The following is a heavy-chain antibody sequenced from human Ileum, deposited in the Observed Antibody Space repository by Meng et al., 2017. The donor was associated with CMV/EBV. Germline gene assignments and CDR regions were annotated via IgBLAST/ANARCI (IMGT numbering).Heavy chain of an antibody. CDR1: GYPFTSNN. V-gene: IGHV7-4-1*02. CDR2: IDTNTGNP. D-gene: IGHD1-26*01. CDR3: ARDGLSGRYFDY. J-gene: IGHJ4*02. Sequence: SCKTSGYPFTSNNIIWVRQAPGQGPEWMGWIDTNTGNPTYAQGFTGRFVFSLDTSVNTAYLQISSLKAEDTAVYYCARDGLSGRYFDYWGQGTLVTVSS.